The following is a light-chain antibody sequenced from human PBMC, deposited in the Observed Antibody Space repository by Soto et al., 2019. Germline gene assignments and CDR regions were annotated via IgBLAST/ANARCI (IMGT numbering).Light chain of an antibody. J-gene: IGKJ3*01. CDR2: AAS. Sequence: DIQMTQSPSSLSASVGDRVTITCRASQGISNYLAWYQQKPGKVPKLLIYAASTLQSGVPSRFSGSGSGTDFTLTISSLQPEDVATYYCQEYNSAPPFTFGPGTKVDIK. V-gene: IGKV1-27*01. CDR1: QGISNY. CDR3: QEYNSAPPFT.